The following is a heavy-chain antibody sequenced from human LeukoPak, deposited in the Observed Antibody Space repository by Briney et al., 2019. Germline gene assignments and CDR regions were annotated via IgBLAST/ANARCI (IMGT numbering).Heavy chain of an antibody. CDR3: TQNLVAAAGDH. CDR1: GFTFSSYW. D-gene: IGHD6-13*01. Sequence: GGSLRLSCAASGFTFSSYWMTWVRQAPGKGLEWVANIKPDGSVGYYVDSVRGRFPISRDNAGNSLYLQMNSLRVEDTAVYYCTQNLVAAAGDHWGQGTLLIVSS. J-gene: IGHJ4*02. V-gene: IGHV3-7*01. CDR2: IKPDGSVG.